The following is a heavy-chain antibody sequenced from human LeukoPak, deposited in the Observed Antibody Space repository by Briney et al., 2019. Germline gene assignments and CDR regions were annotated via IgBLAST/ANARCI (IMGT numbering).Heavy chain of an antibody. CDR3: ASTQLEDDAFDI. V-gene: IGHV1-8*01. Sequence: ASVKVSCKASGYTFTSYDINWVRQATGQGLEWMGWMNPNSGNTGYAQKFQGRVTMTRNTSISTAYMELSSLRSEDTDVYYCASTQLEDDAFDIWGQGTMVTVSS. D-gene: IGHD1-1*01. J-gene: IGHJ3*02. CDR2: MNPNSGNT. CDR1: GYTFTSYD.